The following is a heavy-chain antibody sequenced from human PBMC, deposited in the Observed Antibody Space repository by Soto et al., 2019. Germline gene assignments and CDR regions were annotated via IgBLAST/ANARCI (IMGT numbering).Heavy chain of an antibody. CDR1: GFTFSSYA. CDR3: AKGAGYYDSSGYPFDY. CDR2: ISGSGGST. V-gene: IGHV3-23*01. D-gene: IGHD3-22*01. J-gene: IGHJ4*02. Sequence: GGSLRLSCAASGFTFSSYAMGWVRQAPGKGLEWVSAISGSGGSTYYADSVKGRFTISRDNSKNTLYLQMNSLRAEDTAVYYCAKGAGYYDSSGYPFDYWGQGTLVTVSS.